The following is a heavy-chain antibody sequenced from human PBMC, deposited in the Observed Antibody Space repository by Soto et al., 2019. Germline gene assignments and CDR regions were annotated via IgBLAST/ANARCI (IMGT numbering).Heavy chain of an antibody. CDR1: GGSISSGGYY. J-gene: IGHJ6*02. D-gene: IGHD4-17*01. CDR3: ARDNGDGDYYYGMDV. CDR2: IYYSGRT. Sequence: SETVSLTCTVSGGSISSGGYYWSWIREDPGKGLEWIGYIYYSGRTYYNPSLKSRVTISVDTYKNQLSLKLSSVTPADTAVYYCARDNGDGDYYYGMDVWGQGPTVTVS. V-gene: IGHV4-31*03.